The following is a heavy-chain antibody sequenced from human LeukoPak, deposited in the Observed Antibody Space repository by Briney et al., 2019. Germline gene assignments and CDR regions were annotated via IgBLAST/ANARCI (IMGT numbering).Heavy chain of an antibody. D-gene: IGHD3-9*01. J-gene: IGHJ6*03. V-gene: IGHV1-69*13. Sequence: SVKVSCKASGGTFSSYAISWVRQAPGQGLEWMGGIIPIFGTANYAQKFQGRVTITADESTSTAYMELSSLRSEDTAVHYCARARFDILTGPNYYYYYYVDVWGKGTTVTISS. CDR1: GGTFSSYA. CDR2: IIPIFGTA. CDR3: ARARFDILTGPNYYYYYYVDV.